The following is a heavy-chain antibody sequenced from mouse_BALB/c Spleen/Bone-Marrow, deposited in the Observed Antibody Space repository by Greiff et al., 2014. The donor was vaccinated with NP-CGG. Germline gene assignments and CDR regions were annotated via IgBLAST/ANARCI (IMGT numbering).Heavy chain of an antibody. J-gene: IGHJ3*01. CDR1: GFNIKDTY. Sequence: VQLKESGAELVKPGDSVKLSCTASGFNIKDTYMHWVKQRPEQGLEWIGRIDPANGNTKYDPKFQGKATITADTSSNTAYLQLSSLTSEDTAVYYCASYYYGSSLFAYGGQGTLVTVSA. V-gene: IGHV14-3*02. CDR3: ASYYYGSSLFAY. D-gene: IGHD1-1*01. CDR2: IDPANGNT.